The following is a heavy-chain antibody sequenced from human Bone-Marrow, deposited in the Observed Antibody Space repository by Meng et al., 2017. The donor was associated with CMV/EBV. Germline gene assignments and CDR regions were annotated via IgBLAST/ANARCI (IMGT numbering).Heavy chain of an antibody. Sequence: CSASGFTFRSYWMHWVRQAPGKGLVWVSRINGDGSSTGYADSVTGRFTISRDNAKNTVYLQMNSLRAEDTAVYYCAKDRSTGYYFDYWGQGTLVTVSS. V-gene: IGHV3-74*01. CDR1: GFTFRSYW. CDR2: INGDGSST. D-gene: IGHD2-8*02. J-gene: IGHJ4*02. CDR3: AKDRSTGYYFDY.